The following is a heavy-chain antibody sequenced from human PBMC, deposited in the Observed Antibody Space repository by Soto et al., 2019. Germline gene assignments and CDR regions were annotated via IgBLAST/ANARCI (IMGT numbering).Heavy chain of an antibody. CDR3: AREARTLEWYVDV. D-gene: IGHD6-6*01. V-gene: IGHV4-38-2*01. J-gene: IGHJ2*01. Sequence: SETLSLTCAVSGYSINNDYYWGWIRQPPGRGLEYIGSIYRSGSTYYSASLKSRITISLDTSKNQFSLKLTSVTAADTAVYYCAREARTLEWYVDVWGRGTLVTVSS. CDR2: IYRSGST. CDR1: GYSINNDYY.